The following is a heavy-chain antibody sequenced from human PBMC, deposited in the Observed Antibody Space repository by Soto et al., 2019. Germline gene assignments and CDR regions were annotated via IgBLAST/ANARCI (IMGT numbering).Heavy chain of an antibody. D-gene: IGHD3-22*01. CDR2: ISGSGDIT. J-gene: IGHJ4*02. Sequence: EVQLLESGGGLVQPGGSLRLSCAASGFTFSSYAMTWVRQAPGKGLEWVSTISGSGDITYFAHSVKGRFTISRDNSKNALYLQMNRLSAEDTAVYYCARGDTSGYYYRYWGQGALVTVSS. CDR3: ARGDTSGYYYRY. V-gene: IGHV3-23*01. CDR1: GFTFSSYA.